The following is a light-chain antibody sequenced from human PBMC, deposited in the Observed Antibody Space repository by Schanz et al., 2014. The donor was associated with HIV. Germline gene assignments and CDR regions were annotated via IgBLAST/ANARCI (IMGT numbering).Light chain of an antibody. CDR2: DVS. CDR3: CSYTTTSTYV. V-gene: IGLV2-14*03. CDR1: SRDVGSYNY. J-gene: IGLJ1*01. Sequence: QSALTQPASVSGSPGQSISISCTGTSRDVGSYNYVSWYQQHPGKAPKLMIYDVSNRPSGVSSRFSGSKSGNTASLTISGLQAEDEADYYCCSYTTTSTYVFGAGTKLTVL.